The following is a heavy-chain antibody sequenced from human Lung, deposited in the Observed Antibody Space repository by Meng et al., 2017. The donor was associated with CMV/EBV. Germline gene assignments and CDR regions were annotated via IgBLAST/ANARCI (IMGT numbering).Heavy chain of an antibody. V-gene: IGHV3-7*01. J-gene: IGHJ4*02. CDR1: GFTFSSYW. D-gene: IGHD1-26*01. CDR3: ARDPSGGSYHFDY. Sequence: GESLKISCAASGFTFSSYWMNWVRQAPGKGLEWVANIKQDGSEKYYVDSVKGRFTISRDNAKNSLYLQMNSLRAEDTAVYYCARDPSGGSYHFDYWGQGNLV. CDR2: IKQDGSEK.